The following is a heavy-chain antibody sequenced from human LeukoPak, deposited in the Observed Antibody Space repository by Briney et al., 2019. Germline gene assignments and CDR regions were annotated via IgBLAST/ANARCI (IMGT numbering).Heavy chain of an antibody. CDR1: GYTFTSYG. CDR3: ARVGIAVAGTGSWFDP. J-gene: IGHJ5*02. CDR2: ISAYNGNT. D-gene: IGHD6-19*01. V-gene: IGHV1-18*01. Sequence: ASVKVSCKASGYTFTSYGISWVRQAPGQGLEWMGWISAYNGNTNYAQKLQGRVTMTIDTSTSTAYMELRSLRSDDTAVYYCARVGIAVAGTGSWFDPWGQGTLVTVSS.